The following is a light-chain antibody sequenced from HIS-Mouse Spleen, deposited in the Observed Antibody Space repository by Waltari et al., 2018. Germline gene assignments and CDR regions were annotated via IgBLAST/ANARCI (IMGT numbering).Light chain of an antibody. Sequence: SALTQPASVSGSPGQSITPYGPGKSRYIWCYNLLSWYQQHPGKAPKLKIYEGSKRPSGVSNRFSGSKSGNTASLTISGLQAEDEADYYCCSYAGSSTLVFGGGTKLTVL. CDR1: SRYIWCYNL. CDR3: CSYAGSSTLV. CDR2: EGS. V-gene: IGLV2-23*01. J-gene: IGLJ3*02.